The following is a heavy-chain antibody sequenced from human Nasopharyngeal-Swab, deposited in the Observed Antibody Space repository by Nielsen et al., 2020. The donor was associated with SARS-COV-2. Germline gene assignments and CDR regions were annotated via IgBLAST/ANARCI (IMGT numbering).Heavy chain of an antibody. Sequence: GSLRLSCTVSGGSISSSSYYWGWIRQPPGKGLEWIGSIYYNGSTYYNPSPKSRVTISVDTSKNQFSLKLSSVTAADTAVYYCASSSYVGDYWGQGTLVTVSS. V-gene: IGHV4-39*01. CDR3: ASSSYVGDY. D-gene: IGHD3-16*01. J-gene: IGHJ4*02. CDR2: IYYNGST. CDR1: GGSISSSSYY.